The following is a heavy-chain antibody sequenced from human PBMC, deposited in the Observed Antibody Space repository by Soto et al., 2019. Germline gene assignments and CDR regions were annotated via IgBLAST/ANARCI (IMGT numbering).Heavy chain of an antibody. CDR2: ISGSGGST. Sequence: GSLRLSYVPSGFRFSSYAMSWVRHAPGKGLEWVSAISGSGGSTYYADSVKGRFTISRDNSKNTLYLQMNSLRDEDTAVYYCAKDWGYYDSSGYPAPYNWFEPWGQGTLVTVSS. J-gene: IGHJ5*02. V-gene: IGHV3-23*01. CDR3: AKDWGYYDSSGYPAPYNWFEP. D-gene: IGHD3-22*01. CDR1: GFRFSSYA.